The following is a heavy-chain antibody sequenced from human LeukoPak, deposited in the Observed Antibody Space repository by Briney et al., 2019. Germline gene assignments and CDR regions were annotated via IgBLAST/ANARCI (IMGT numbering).Heavy chain of an antibody. CDR1: GFTFGSYW. D-gene: IGHD1-1*01. CDR3: ATVTTNFDY. V-gene: IGHV3-23*01. Sequence: GGSLRLSCAASGFTFGSYWMHWVRQAPGKGLEWVSAISGSGGSTYYADSVKGRFTISRDNSKNTLYLQMNSLRAEDTAVYYCATVTTNFDYWGQGTLVTVSS. CDR2: ISGSGGST. J-gene: IGHJ4*02.